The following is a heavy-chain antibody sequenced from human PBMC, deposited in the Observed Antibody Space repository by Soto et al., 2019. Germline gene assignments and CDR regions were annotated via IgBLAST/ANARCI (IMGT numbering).Heavy chain of an antibody. V-gene: IGHV4-59*01. J-gene: IGHJ6*02. CDR2: IYYSGST. D-gene: IGHD5-12*01. CDR1: GDSIRSYY. CDR3: ARAYGGFDNGLDV. Sequence: SETLSLTCTVSGDSIRSYYWTWIRQPPGKGLGLIGYIYYSGSTRYNPSLKSRVTISVDMSKNQFSLKLSSVIAADTAVYYCARAYGGFDNGLDVWGQGTAVAVSS.